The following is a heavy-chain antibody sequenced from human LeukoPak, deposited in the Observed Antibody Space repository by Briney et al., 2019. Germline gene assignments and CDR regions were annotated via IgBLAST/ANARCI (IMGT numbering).Heavy chain of an antibody. CDR3: AKGANYYDSSGLDY. V-gene: IGHV3-23*01. D-gene: IGHD3-22*01. CDR1: GFTFSSYA. CDR2: ISGSGGST. Sequence: GGSLRLSCAASGFTFSSYAMSWVRQAPGKGLEWVSAISGSGGSTYYADSVKGRFTISRDNSKNTLYLQMNSLRAEYTAVYDCAKGANYYDSSGLDYWGQGTLVTVSS. J-gene: IGHJ4*02.